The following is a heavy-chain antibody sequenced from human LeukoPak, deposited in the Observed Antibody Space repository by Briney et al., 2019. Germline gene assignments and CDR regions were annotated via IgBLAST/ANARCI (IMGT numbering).Heavy chain of an antibody. CDR2: ISNNGGYT. V-gene: IGHV3-23*01. D-gene: IGHD2-15*01. J-gene: IGHJ4*02. Sequence: GRSLRLSCAASGFTFSSSAMSWVRQAPGKGLEWVSAISNNGGYTYYADSEQGRFTISRDNSKSTLCLQMNSLRAEDTAVYYCAKQLGYCSDGSCYFPYWGQGTLVTVSS. CDR3: AKQLGYCSDGSCYFPY. CDR1: GFTFSSSA.